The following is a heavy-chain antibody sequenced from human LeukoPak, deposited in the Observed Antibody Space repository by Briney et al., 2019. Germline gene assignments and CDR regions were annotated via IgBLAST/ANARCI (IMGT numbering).Heavy chain of an antibody. CDR1: GGSISGTYY. CDR2: IYYTGTT. D-gene: IGHD3-16*01. Sequence: SSETLSLTCTVSGGSISGTYYWSWIRQPPGKGLEWIGYIYYTGTTDSNPSLKSRVTISLDTSKNQFSLNLSSVTAADTAVYCCARRWVYDKRAFDAWGQGTMVTVSS. V-gene: IGHV4-59*08. CDR3: ARRWVYDKRAFDA. J-gene: IGHJ3*01.